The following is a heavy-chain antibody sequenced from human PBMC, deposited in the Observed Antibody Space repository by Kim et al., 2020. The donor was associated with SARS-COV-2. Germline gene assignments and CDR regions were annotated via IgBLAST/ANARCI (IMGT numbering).Heavy chain of an antibody. CDR2: IYYSGST. D-gene: IGHD2-15*01. CDR1: GGSISSGGYY. Sequence: SETLSLTCTVSGGSISSGGYYWSWIRQHPGKGLEWIGYIYYSGSTYYNPSLQSRLTISVDTSKNPFSLKLSSVTAADPSVCYCAGGVGGMVATYYYYYMYVWGKGPTATVSS. V-gene: IGHV4-31*03. CDR3: AGGVGGMVATYYYYYMYV. J-gene: IGHJ6*03.